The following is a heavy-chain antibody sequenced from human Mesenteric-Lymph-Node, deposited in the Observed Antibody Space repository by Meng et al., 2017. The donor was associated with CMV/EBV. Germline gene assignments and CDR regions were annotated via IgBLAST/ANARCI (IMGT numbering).Heavy chain of an antibody. CDR2: INHSGST. V-gene: IGHV4-34*01. CDR1: GGSFSGYY. Sequence: GSLRLSCAVYGGSFSGYYWSWIRQPPGKGLEWIGEINHSGSTNYNPSLKSRVTISVDTSKNQFSLKLSSVTAADTAVYYCASEPSITIFGVAPGGWFDPWGQGTLVTVSS. J-gene: IGHJ5*02. D-gene: IGHD3-3*01. CDR3: ASEPSITIFGVAPGGWFDP.